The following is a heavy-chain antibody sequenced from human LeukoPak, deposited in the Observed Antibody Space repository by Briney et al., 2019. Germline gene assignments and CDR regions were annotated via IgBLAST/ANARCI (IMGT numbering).Heavy chain of an antibody. D-gene: IGHD6-13*01. CDR3: AKLASTWYLYYFDY. V-gene: IGHV4-59*08. Sequence: SETLSLTCTVSGGSISSYYWSWIRQPPGKGLEWIGYIYYSGSTNYNPSLKSRVTISVDTSKNQFSLKLSSVTAADTAVYYCAKLASTWYLYYFDYWGQGILVTVSS. J-gene: IGHJ4*02. CDR2: IYYSGST. CDR1: GGSISSYY.